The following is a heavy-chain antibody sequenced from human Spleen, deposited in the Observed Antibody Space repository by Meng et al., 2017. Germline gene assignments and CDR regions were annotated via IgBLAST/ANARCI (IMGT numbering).Heavy chain of an antibody. Sequence: SETLSLTCAVYGGSFSGYYWSWIRQPPGKGLEWIGEISDTGSTNYNESLKSRVTISIDTSQNQFSLKLSSVTAADTAVYFCARENWIQEWLTYWYFDLWGRGTLVTVSS. CDR3: ARENWIQEWLTYWYFDL. J-gene: IGHJ2*01. CDR2: ISDTGST. V-gene: IGHV4-34*01. D-gene: IGHD5-18*01. CDR1: GGSFSGYY.